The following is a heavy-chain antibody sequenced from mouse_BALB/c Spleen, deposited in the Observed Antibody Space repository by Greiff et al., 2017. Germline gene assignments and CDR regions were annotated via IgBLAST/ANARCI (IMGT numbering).Heavy chain of an antibody. Sequence: EVKLMESGGGLVKPGGSLKLSCAASGFTFSSYAMSWVRQTPEKRLEWVASISSGGSTYYPDSVKGRFTISRDNARNILYLQMSSLRSEDTAMYYCARGRADGYYWFAYWGQGTLVTVSA. D-gene: IGHD2-3*01. J-gene: IGHJ3*01. CDR3: ARGRADGYYWFAY. V-gene: IGHV5-6-5*01. CDR1: GFTFSSYA. CDR2: ISSGGST.